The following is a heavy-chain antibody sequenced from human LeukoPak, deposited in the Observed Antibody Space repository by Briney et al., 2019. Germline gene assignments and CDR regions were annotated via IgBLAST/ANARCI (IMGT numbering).Heavy chain of an antibody. D-gene: IGHD6-13*01. V-gene: IGHV4-4*09. CDR2: IYTSGST. CDR3: ARHVISKAGTVAFDI. J-gene: IGHJ3*02. Sequence: SETLSHTCTVSGGSISSYYWSWIRQPPGKGLKWIGYIYTSGSTNYNPSLKSRVTISVDTSKNQFSLKLSSVTAADTAVYYCARHVISKAGTVAFDIWGQGTMVTVSS. CDR1: GGSISSYY.